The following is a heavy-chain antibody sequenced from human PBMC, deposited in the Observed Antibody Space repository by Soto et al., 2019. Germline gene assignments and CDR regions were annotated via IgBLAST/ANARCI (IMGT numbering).Heavy chain of an antibody. Sequence: SETLSLTCTVSGGSISSSSYYWGWIRQPPGKGLEWIGSIYYSGSTYYNPSLKSRVTISVDTSKNQFSLKLSSVTAADTAVYYCARRRSMVRGVIIGSHAFDIWGQGTMVTVSS. CDR3: ARRRSMVRGVIIGSHAFDI. CDR1: GGSISSSSYY. V-gene: IGHV4-39*01. D-gene: IGHD3-10*01. J-gene: IGHJ3*02. CDR2: IYYSGST.